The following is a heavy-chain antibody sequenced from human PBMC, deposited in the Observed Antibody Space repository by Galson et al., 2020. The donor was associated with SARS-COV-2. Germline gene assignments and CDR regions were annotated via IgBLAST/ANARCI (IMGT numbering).Heavy chain of an antibody. V-gene: IGHV3-23*01. Sequence: GGSLRLSCAASGFTFSSYAMSWVRQAPGKGLEWVSAISGSGGSTYYADSVKGRFTISRDNSKNTLYLQMNSLRAEDTAVYYCAKVYPGEVWGSYQGAFDICGQVTMVTVSS. D-gene: IGHD3-16*02. CDR3: AKVYPGEVWGSYQGAFDI. J-gene: IGHJ3*02. CDR2: ISGSGGST. CDR1: GFTFSSYA.